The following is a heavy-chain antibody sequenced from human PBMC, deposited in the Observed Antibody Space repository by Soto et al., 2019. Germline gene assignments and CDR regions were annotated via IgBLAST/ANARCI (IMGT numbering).Heavy chain of an antibody. J-gene: IGHJ4*02. Sequence: GASVKVYCKASGYTFTSYGISWVRQAPGQGLEWMGWISAYNGNTNYAQKLQGRVTMTTDTSTSTAYMELRSLRSDDTAVYYCARDRRTVIAAAGTLVYWGQGTLVTVSS. CDR1: GYTFTSYG. CDR3: ARDRRTVIAAAGTLVY. V-gene: IGHV1-18*04. CDR2: ISAYNGNT. D-gene: IGHD6-13*01.